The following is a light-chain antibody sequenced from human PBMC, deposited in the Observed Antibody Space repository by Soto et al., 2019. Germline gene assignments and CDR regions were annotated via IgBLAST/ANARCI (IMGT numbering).Light chain of an antibody. V-gene: IGLV1-44*01. J-gene: IGLJ2*01. CDR1: SSNIGGNT. CDR2: NNN. Sequence: QSVLTQPPSASGTPGQRVTISCSGSSSNIGGNTVNWYQQVPGTAPQLLIFNNNQRPSRVPDRFSGSKSGTSASLAISSLQSEDEAAYYCAAWDDSLNGVVFGGGTQLTVL. CDR3: AAWDDSLNGVV.